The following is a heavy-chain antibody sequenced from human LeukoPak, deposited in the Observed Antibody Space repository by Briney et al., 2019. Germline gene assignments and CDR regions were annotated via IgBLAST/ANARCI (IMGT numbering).Heavy chain of an antibody. Sequence: GASVKVSCKASGYTFTGYYMHWVRQAPGQGLEWMGRINPNSGGTNYAQKFQGRVTMTRDTSISTAYMELSRLRSDDTAVYYCARVKYGSGSQTFDYWGQGTLVTVSS. D-gene: IGHD3-10*01. CDR1: GYTFTGYY. J-gene: IGHJ4*02. CDR3: ARVKYGSGSQTFDY. V-gene: IGHV1-2*06. CDR2: INPNSGGT.